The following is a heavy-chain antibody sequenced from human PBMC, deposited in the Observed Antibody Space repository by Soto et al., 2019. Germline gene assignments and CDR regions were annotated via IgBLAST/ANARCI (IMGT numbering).Heavy chain of an antibody. J-gene: IGHJ3*02. D-gene: IGHD1-26*01. CDR3: ARALVVGATHAFDI. CDR2: INAGNGNT. Sequence: QVKLVQSGAEVKKPGASVKVSCKASGYTFTSYAMHWVRQAPGQWLECMGWINAGNGNTKYSQKFHGRVTITRATSASTAYMELSSLRSEDTAVYYCARALVVGATHAFDIWGQGTMVTVSS. V-gene: IGHV1-3*01. CDR1: GYTFTSYA.